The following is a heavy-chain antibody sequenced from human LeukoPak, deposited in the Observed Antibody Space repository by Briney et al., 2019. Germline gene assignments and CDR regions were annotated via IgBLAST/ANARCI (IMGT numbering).Heavy chain of an antibody. D-gene: IGHD3-22*01. CDR2: IYYSGST. CDR1: GGSISSSRQY. Sequence: SETLCLTCTVSGGSISSSRQYWGWIRQPPGKGLEWIGNIYYSGSTYYNPSLKSRFTISVDTSKNQFSLKLTSVTAADTAVYYCARDQRFSGYYLKGLGWFDPWGQGTLVTVSS. CDR3: ARDQRFSGYYLKGLGWFDP. V-gene: IGHV4-39*07. J-gene: IGHJ5*02.